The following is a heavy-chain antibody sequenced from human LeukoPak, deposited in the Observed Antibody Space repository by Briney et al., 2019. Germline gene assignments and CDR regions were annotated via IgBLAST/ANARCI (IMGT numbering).Heavy chain of an antibody. CDR1: GGSISSGGYY. V-gene: IGHV4-31*03. CDR2: IYYSGST. CDR3: ARGIAAAGINWFDP. J-gene: IGHJ5*02. Sequence: SQTLSLTRTVSGGSISSGGYYWSWIRQHPGKGLEWIGYIYYSGSTYYNPSLKSRVTISVDTSKNQFSLKLSSVTAADTAVYYCARGIAAAGINWFDPWGQGTLVTVSS. D-gene: IGHD6-13*01.